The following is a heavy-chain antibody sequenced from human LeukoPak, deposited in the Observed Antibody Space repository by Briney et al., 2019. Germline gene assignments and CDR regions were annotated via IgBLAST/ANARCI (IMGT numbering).Heavy chain of an antibody. CDR1: GASVSSGDHF. Sequence: AETLSLTCTVSGASVSSGDHFWPGFRRPPGKDLGGMVFIYYIGGTKYNPSLKSRVTISMDTSRNRFSLLLSSVSAADTAVYYCATSDGNHFDRSVMDIWGQGTMVTVSS. J-gene: IGHJ3*02. V-gene: IGHV4-61*08. CDR2: IYYIGGT. D-gene: IGHD5/OR15-5a*01. CDR3: ATSDGNHFDRSVMDI.